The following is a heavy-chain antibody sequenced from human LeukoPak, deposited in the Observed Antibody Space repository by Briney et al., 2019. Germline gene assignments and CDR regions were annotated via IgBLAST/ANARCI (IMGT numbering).Heavy chain of an antibody. CDR1: GFTFSSYG. CDR3: AKDYYGSGSYTFDI. V-gene: IGHV3-30*02. D-gene: IGHD3-10*01. CDR2: IRYDGSIK. J-gene: IGHJ3*02. Sequence: GGSLRLSCAASGFTFSSYGMHWIRQAPGKGLEWVAFIRYDGSIKYYADSVKGRFTISRDNSKDTLYLQMNSLRAEDTALYYCAKDYYGSGSYTFDIWGQGTMVTVSS.